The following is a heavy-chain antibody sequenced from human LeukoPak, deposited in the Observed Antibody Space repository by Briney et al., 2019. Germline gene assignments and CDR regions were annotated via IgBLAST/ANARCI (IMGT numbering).Heavy chain of an antibody. D-gene: IGHD1-26*01. CDR3: ATESSGALDY. Sequence: GGSLRLSCATSGFSFSSTSLNWVRQAPGKGLQYVSSIDTSSYTYYADSVKGQFTISRDNAKNSLYLQMNSLRAEDTSVYYCATESSGALDYWGQGTLVTVSS. V-gene: IGHV3-21*01. CDR1: GFSFSSTS. CDR2: IDTSSYT. J-gene: IGHJ4*02.